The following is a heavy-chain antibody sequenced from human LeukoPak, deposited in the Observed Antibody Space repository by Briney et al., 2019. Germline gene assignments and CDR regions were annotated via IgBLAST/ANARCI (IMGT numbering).Heavy chain of an antibody. CDR2: IYHSGGT. CDR3: ARGNIIAAAGIGLDY. J-gene: IGHJ4*02. Sequence: SETLSLTCAVSGGSISSSNWWSWVRQPPGKGLEWIGEIYHSGGTNYNPSLKSRVTISVDKSKNQFSLKLSSVTAADTAVYYCARGNIIAAAGIGLDYWGQGTLVTVSS. D-gene: IGHD6-13*01. CDR1: GGSISSSNW. V-gene: IGHV4-4*02.